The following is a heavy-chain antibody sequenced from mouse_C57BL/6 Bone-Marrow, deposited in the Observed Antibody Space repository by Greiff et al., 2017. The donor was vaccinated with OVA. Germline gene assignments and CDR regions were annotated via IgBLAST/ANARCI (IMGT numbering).Heavy chain of an antibody. J-gene: IGHJ3*01. V-gene: IGHV14-1*01. D-gene: IGHD2-14*01. CDR2: IDPEDGDT. CDR1: GFNIKDYY. CDR3: TTIYYRKGAWFAD. Sequence: VQLKESGAELVRPGASVKLSCTASGFNIKDYYMHWVKQRPEQGLEWIGRIDPEDGDTEYAPKFQGKATMTADTSSNTAYLQLSSLTSEDTAVYYCTTIYYRKGAWFADWGQGTLVTVSA.